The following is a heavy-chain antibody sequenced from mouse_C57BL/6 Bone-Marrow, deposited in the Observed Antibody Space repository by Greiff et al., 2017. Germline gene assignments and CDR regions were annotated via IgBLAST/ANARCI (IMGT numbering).Heavy chain of an antibody. J-gene: IGHJ4*01. CDR2: INPNNGGT. CDR1: GYTFTDYY. V-gene: IGHV1-26*01. Sequence: EVQLQQSGPELVKPGASVKISCKASGYTFTDYYMNWVKQSHGKSLEWIGDINPNNGGTSYNQKLKGKATLTVDKSSSTAYMELRSLTSEDSAVYYCARGSLTTVVALYAMDYWGQGTSVTVSS. CDR3: ARGSLTTVVALYAMDY. D-gene: IGHD1-1*01.